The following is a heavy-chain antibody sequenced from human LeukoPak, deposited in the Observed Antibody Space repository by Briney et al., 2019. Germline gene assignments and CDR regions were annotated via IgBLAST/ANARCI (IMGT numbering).Heavy chain of an antibody. J-gene: IGHJ4*02. CDR3: AGEAGSQLRYFDWFDSYYFDY. D-gene: IGHD3-9*01. Sequence: GGSLRLSCAASGFTFSSYWMHWVRQAPGKGLVWVSRINSDGSSTSYADSVKGRFTISRDNAKNTLYLQMNSLRAEDTAVYYCAGEAGSQLRYFDWFDSYYFDYWGQGTLVTVSS. CDR1: GFTFSSYW. V-gene: IGHV3-74*01. CDR2: INSDGSST.